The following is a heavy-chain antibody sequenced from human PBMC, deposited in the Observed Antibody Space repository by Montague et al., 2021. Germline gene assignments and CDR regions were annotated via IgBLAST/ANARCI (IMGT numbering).Heavy chain of an antibody. CDR1: GASVSSGSYY. CDR2: MVYTCFT. CDR3: TRGSIENSHGLGMDYYYDIDV. D-gene: IGHD5-18*01. J-gene: IGHJ6*03. V-gene: IGHV4-61*01. Sequence: SETLSLTCTVSGASVSSGSYYWSWIRQPPGKGLEWIGYMVYTCFTNYKPSLKSRVTISVDTSKNQVSRRLSYVTAADTAVYYCTRGSIENSHGLGMDYYYDIDVWGKGTPVTVSS.